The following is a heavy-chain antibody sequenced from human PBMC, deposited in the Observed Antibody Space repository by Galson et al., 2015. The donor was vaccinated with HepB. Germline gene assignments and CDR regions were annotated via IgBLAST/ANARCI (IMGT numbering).Heavy chain of an antibody. V-gene: IGHV6-1*01. CDR3: ARGSRGGFDY. D-gene: IGHD3-16*01. J-gene: IGHJ4*02. CDR1: GDSVSSNSAA. CDR2: TYYRSKWYN. Sequence: CAISGDSVSSNSAAWIRIRQSPSRGLEWLGRTYYRSKWYNDYAVSVRSRIIIDPDTSKNQFSLQLNSVTPEDTAVYYCARGSRGGFDYWGQGTLVTVSS.